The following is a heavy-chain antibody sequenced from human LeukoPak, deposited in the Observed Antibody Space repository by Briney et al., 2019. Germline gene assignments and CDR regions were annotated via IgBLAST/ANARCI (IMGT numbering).Heavy chain of an antibody. CDR1: GFTFSNYA. J-gene: IGHJ4*02. CDR2: ISGSGGST. Sequence: GGSLRLSCAASGFTFSNYAMSWVRQAPGRGLEWVSAISGSGGSTYYADSVKGRFTISRDNSKNTLYLQMNSLRAEDTAVYYCASLTGGIYFDYWGQGTLVTVSS. V-gene: IGHV3-23*01. D-gene: IGHD3-16*01. CDR3: ASLTGGIYFDY.